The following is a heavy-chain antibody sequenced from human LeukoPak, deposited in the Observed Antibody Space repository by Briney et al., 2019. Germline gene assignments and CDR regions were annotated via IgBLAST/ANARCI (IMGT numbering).Heavy chain of an antibody. J-gene: IGHJ4*02. CDR2: ITNSGDNT. D-gene: IGHD6-13*01. V-gene: IGHV3-23*01. Sequence: SGRSLRLSCAASGFTFSNYAMSWVRQAPGKGLEWVSAITNSGDNTYYADSVKGRFTISRDNSKNTLYLQINSLRAEDTAIYYCAKAPMEDSWYIHFDYWGQGTLVTVSS. CDR1: GFTFSNYA. CDR3: AKAPMEDSWYIHFDY.